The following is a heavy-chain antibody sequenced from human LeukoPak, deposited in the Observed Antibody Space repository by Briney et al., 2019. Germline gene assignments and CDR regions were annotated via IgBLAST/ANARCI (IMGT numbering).Heavy chain of an antibody. V-gene: IGHV4-30-4*01. CDR3: ARDGIAATGLTFDY. J-gene: IGHJ4*02. D-gene: IGHD6-13*01. CDR1: GGSISSDKYY. CDR2: IYYNGAT. Sequence: SETLSLTCTVSGGSISSDKYYWSWIRHHPRKGLEWIGYIYYNGATYYNPSLQSRVTISIDPSNNQFSLKLSSVTAADTAVYYCARDGIAATGLTFDYWGQGTLVTVST.